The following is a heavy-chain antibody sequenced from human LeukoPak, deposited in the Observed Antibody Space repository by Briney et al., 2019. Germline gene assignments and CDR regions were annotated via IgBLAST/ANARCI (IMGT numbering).Heavy chain of an antibody. CDR1: GYTFSDYY. CDR3: ARDMGGIVGVTTVDY. J-gene: IGHJ4*02. D-gene: IGHD1-26*01. Sequence: ASVKVSCKASGYTFSDYYMHWVRQAPGQGLEWMGWISPNSDVTNYAQKFQGRVTMTRDTSISTAYMELSGLTSDDTAMYYCARDMGGIVGVTTVDYWGQGTLVTVSS. V-gene: IGHV1-2*02. CDR2: ISPNSDVT.